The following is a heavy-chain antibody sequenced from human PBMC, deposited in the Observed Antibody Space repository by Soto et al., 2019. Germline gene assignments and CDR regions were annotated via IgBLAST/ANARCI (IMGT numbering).Heavy chain of an antibody. CDR2: ISYEGSSK. V-gene: IGHV3-30*18. CDR1: GFTFRTSG. Sequence: QVQLVESGGGLVQPGRSLRLSCAASGFTFRTSGMHWVRQAPGKGLEWVGFISYEGSSKYYADSVKGRFTIARDNSKNPLYLQMSSLRGEDSAVYYCAKEIAVAGDPFYYFGLDVWGQWNTVTVSS. J-gene: IGHJ6*02. D-gene: IGHD6-13*01. CDR3: AKEIAVAGDPFYYFGLDV.